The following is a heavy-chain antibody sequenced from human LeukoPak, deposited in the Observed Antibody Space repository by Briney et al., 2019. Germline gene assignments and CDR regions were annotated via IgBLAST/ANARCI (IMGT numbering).Heavy chain of an antibody. CDR1: GLTFSSYE. J-gene: IGHJ4*02. V-gene: IGHV3-48*03. Sequence: PGGSLRLSCAASGLTFSSYEMNWVRQAPGKGLEWVSYISSSGSTIYYADSVKGRFTISRDNAKNSLYLQMNSLRAEDTAVYYCARGGDILTGYAFDYWGQGTLVTVSS. CDR2: ISSSGSTI. CDR3: ARGGDILTGYAFDY. D-gene: IGHD3-9*01.